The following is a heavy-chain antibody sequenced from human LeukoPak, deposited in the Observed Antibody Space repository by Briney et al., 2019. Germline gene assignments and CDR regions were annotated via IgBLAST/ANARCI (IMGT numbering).Heavy chain of an antibody. V-gene: IGHV1-2*02. CDR3: ARALIKLASDWFDP. J-gene: IGHJ5*02. Sequence: ASVKVSCKASGYTFTGYYMHWVRQAPGQGLEWMGWINPNSGGTNYAQKFQGRVTMTRDTSISTAYMELSRLRSDDTAVYYCARALIKLASDWFDPWGQGTLVTVSS. CDR1: GYTFTGYY. D-gene: IGHD6-13*01. CDR2: INPNSGGT.